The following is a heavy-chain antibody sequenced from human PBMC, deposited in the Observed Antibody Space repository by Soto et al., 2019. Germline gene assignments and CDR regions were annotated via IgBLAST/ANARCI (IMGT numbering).Heavy chain of an antibody. V-gene: IGHV3-48*03. J-gene: IGHJ4*02. Sequence: LRLSCAASGFTFSSYEMNWVRQAPGKGLEWVSYISSSGSTIYYADSVKGRFTISRDNAKNSLYLQMNSLRAEDTAVYYCAGSLPPLDYWGQGTLVTVSS. CDR1: GFTFSSYE. CDR3: AGSLPPLDY. CDR2: ISSSGSTI.